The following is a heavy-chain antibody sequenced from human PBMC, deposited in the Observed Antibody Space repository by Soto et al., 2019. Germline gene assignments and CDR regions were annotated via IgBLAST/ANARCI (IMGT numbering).Heavy chain of an antibody. Sequence: QVQLQQWGAGPLRPLETLSLTCGVSGGSFSGYYWAWIRQSPGKGLEWIGEINDRGSIKYNPSLKSRVGISVDTSKTHYSLNLRSVTAADTAVYYCARESHDILTGPPWVWYFDLWGRGTLVNVSS. CDR2: INDRGSI. J-gene: IGHJ2*01. CDR3: ARESHDILTGPPWVWYFDL. V-gene: IGHV4-34*01. CDR1: GGSFSGYY. D-gene: IGHD3-9*01.